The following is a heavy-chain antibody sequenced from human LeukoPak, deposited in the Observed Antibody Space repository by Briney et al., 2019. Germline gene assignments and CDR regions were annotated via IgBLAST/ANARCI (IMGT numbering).Heavy chain of an antibody. CDR3: ARGRYNWNPDAFDI. CDR2: IYYSGST. D-gene: IGHD1-20*01. V-gene: IGHV4-39*07. Sequence: PSETLSLTCTVSGGSISSSSYYWGWIRQPPGKGLEWIGSIYYSGSTNYNPSLKSRVTISVDTSKNQFSLKLSSVTAADTAVYYCARGRYNWNPDAFDIWGQGTMVTVSS. CDR1: GGSISSSSYY. J-gene: IGHJ3*02.